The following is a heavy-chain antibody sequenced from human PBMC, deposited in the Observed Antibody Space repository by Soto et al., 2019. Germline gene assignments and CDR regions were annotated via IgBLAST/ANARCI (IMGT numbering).Heavy chain of an antibody. D-gene: IGHD6-13*01. CDR2: INSDGSGT. J-gene: IGHJ4*02. CDR1: GFTFSNYW. CDR3: VRGIVAAGFDY. Sequence: GGSLRLSCVASGFTFSNYWMHWVRQAPGRGLVWVSRINSDGSGTRYADSVKGRFTISRDNAKNTLYLQMNSLRAEDTAVYYCVRGIVAAGFDYWGQGTLVTVSS. V-gene: IGHV3-74*01.